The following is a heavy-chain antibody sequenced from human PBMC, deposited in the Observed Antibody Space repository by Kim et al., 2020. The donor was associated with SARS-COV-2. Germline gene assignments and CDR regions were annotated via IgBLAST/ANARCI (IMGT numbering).Heavy chain of an antibody. CDR3: ARAIAARPPNWFAP. D-gene: IGHD6-6*01. J-gene: IGHJ5*02. CDR1: GGSFSGYY. Sequence: SETLSLTCAVYGGSFSGYYWSWIRQPPGKGLEWIGEINHSGSTNYNPSLKSRVTISVDTSKNQFSLKLSSVTAADTAVYYCARAIAARPPNWFAPWGQGTLVTVSS. V-gene: IGHV4-34*01. CDR2: INHSGST.